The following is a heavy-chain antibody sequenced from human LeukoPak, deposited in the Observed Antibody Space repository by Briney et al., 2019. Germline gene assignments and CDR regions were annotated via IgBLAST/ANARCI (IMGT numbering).Heavy chain of an antibody. D-gene: IGHD1-26*01. V-gene: IGHV3-7*02. J-gene: IGHJ3*02. CDR2: IKQDGGEK. CDR3: ARALPSPLYSGSYADAFDI. CDR1: GFTFSNHQ. Sequence: GGSLRLSCVGSGFTFSNHQMNWVRQAPGKGLEWVAKIKQDGGEKHYVDSVKGRFTISRDNAKNSLYLQMNSLRAEDTAVYYCARALPSPLYSGSYADAFDIWGQGTMVTVSS.